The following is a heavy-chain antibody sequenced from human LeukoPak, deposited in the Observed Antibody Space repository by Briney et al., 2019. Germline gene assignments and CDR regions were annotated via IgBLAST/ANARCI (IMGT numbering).Heavy chain of an antibody. Sequence: PGGSLRLSCAASGFTFSNAWMNWVRQPPGKGLEWIGSIYYSGSTYYNPSLKSRVTISVGTSKNQFSLKLNSVTATDTAVYYCARHYGPWGQGTLVTVSS. CDR1: GFTFSNAW. D-gene: IGHD3-10*01. CDR2: IYYSGST. J-gene: IGHJ4*02. V-gene: IGHV4-39*01. CDR3: ARHYGP.